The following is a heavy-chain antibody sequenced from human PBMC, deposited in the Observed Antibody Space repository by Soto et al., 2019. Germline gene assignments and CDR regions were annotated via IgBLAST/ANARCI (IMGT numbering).Heavy chain of an antibody. D-gene: IGHD1-26*01. J-gene: IGHJ4*02. CDR3: ARAVRYGWSTIPGPTPKGPTQNFDY. CDR2: INHSGST. V-gene: IGHV4-34*01. CDR1: GGSFSGYY. Sequence: SETLSLTCAVYGGSFSGYYWSWIRQPPGKGLEWIGEINHSGSTNYNPSFKSRVTISVDTSKNQFSLKLSSVTAADTAVYYCARAVRYGWSTIPGPTPKGPTQNFDYWGQGTLVTVSS.